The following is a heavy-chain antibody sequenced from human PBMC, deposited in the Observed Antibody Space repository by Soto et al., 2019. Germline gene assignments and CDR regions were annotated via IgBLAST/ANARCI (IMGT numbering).Heavy chain of an antibody. V-gene: IGHV1-46*03. CDR1: GYTFTNYY. D-gene: IGHD2-15*01. Sequence: QVQLVQSGAEVKKPGASVKVSCKASGYTFTNYYMHWVRQAPGQGLEWMGVINPRGGSTSYAETFQGRVTMTSDTSRTTVSMELSSLRSEDTAVYYCARPVGGNYGMDVWGQGTTVTVSS. J-gene: IGHJ6*02. CDR2: INPRGGST. CDR3: ARPVGGNYGMDV.